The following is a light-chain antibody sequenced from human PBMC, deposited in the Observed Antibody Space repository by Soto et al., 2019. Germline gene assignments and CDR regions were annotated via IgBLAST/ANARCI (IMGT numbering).Light chain of an antibody. Sequence: QSALTQPASVSGSPGQSITISCTGTSSDVGNYNLVSWYQQHPGKAPKLMIYEGSRRPSGVSNRFSGSKSGNAASLTISGLQAEGEAGYYCCSYASDSTYVFGSGTKLTVL. CDR2: EGS. CDR1: SSDVGNYNL. V-gene: IGLV2-23*01. J-gene: IGLJ1*01. CDR3: CSYASDSTYV.